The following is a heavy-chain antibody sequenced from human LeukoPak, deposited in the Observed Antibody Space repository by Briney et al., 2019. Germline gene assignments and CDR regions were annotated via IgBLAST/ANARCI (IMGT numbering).Heavy chain of an antibody. CDR1: GYTFTGYY. Sequence: ASVKVSCKASGYTFTGYYMHWVRQAPGQGLEWMGRINPNSGGTNYAQKFQGRVTMTRDTSISTAYMELSRLRSDDTAVYYCARDTKPPAYYDFWSGYTGDASNNWFDPWGQGTLVTVSS. CDR3: ARDTKPPAYYDFWSGYTGDASNNWFDP. CDR2: INPNSGGT. D-gene: IGHD3-3*01. V-gene: IGHV1-2*06. J-gene: IGHJ5*02.